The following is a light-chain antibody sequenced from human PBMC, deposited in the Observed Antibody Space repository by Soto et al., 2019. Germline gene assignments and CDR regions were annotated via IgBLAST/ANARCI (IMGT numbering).Light chain of an antibody. CDR2: DDN. CDR1: SSNIGGNS. Sequence: VLTQPPSVSAAPGQKVTISCSGSSSNIGGNSVSWYQQLPGTAPKLLIYDDNKRPSGIPDRFSGSKSGTSATLGISGLQSEDEADYYCAVWDDNLNSVVFGGGTKFTVL. CDR3: AVWDDNLNSVV. J-gene: IGLJ2*01. V-gene: IGLV1-51*01.